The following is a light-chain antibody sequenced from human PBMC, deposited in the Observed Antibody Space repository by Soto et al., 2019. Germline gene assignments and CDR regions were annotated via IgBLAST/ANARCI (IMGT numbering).Light chain of an antibody. Sequence: EIVLTQSPGTLSLSPGARATLSCRASQSVSSSYLAWYQQKPGQAPRLLIYVASSRATGIPDRFSGSGSGTDFTLTISRLEPEDFAVYYCQQYGSSPYTFGQGTKLEIK. V-gene: IGKV3-20*01. CDR3: QQYGSSPYT. CDR2: VAS. CDR1: QSVSSSY. J-gene: IGKJ2*01.